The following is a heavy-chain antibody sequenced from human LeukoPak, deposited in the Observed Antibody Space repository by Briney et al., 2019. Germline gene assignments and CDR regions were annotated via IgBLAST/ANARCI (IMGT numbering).Heavy chain of an antibody. CDR3: AKDLFLAVAGTPDFQH. V-gene: IGHV3-30*02. CDR2: IRYDGSNK. Sequence: PGGSLRLFCAASGFTFSIYGMHCARQAPGKGREWVAFIRYDGSNKYYADSVKGRFTISRDNSKNTLYLQMNSLRAEDTAVYYCAKDLFLAVAGTPDFQHWGQGTLVTVSS. CDR1: GFTFSIYG. D-gene: IGHD6-19*01. J-gene: IGHJ1*01.